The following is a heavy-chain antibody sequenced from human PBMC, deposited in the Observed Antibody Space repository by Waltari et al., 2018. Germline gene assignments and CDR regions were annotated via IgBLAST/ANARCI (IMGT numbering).Heavy chain of an antibody. J-gene: IGHJ4*02. V-gene: IGHV3-23*01. D-gene: IGHD6-19*01. CDR1: GFSFSTYD. Sequence: EVQVLESGGGSVQPGGSLGLPGAPLGFSFSTYDMSWVRQAPGKGLEWVSMIDGRDGSTNYADSVKGRFTISRDNSKNILYLQMDSLSAEDTALYHCTKGAWLDWWGPGTLVTVSS. CDR2: IDGRDGST. CDR3: TKGAWLDW.